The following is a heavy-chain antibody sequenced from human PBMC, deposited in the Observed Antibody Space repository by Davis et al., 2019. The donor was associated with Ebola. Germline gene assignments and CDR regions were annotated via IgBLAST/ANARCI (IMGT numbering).Heavy chain of an antibody. D-gene: IGHD5-12*01. CDR2: ISWNSGSI. CDR3: AKGEPPQKWLRLGNFDY. V-gene: IGHV3-9*01. CDR1: GFTFSSYS. J-gene: IGHJ4*02. Sequence: PGGSLRLSCPASGFTFSSYSMNWVRHAPGKGLEWVSGISWNSGSIGYADSVEGRFTISRDNAKHSLYLQMNSLRAEDTALYYCAKGEPPQKWLRLGNFDYWGQGTLVTVSS.